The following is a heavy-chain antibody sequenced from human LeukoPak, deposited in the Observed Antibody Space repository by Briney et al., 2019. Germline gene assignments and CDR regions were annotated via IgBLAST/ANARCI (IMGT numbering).Heavy chain of an antibody. J-gene: IGHJ4*02. CDR2: IYPGDSDT. Sequence: GESLKISCKGSGYSFTSYWIGWVRQMPGKGLEWMGIIYPGDSDTRYSPSLQGQVTISADKSISTAYLQWSSLKASDTAMYYCARQHPTAAGAFDYWGQGTLVTVSS. V-gene: IGHV5-51*01. CDR3: ARQHPTAAGAFDY. D-gene: IGHD6-13*01. CDR1: GYSFTSYW.